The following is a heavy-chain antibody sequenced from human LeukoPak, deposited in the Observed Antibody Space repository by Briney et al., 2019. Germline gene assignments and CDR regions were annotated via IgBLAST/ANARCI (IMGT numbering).Heavy chain of an antibody. Sequence: SETLSLTCTVSGGSISSGGYYWSWIRQPPGKGLEWIGYIYYSGSTNYNPSLKSRVTISVDTSKNQFSLKLSSVTAADTAVYYCALYYYDSSNWFDPWGQGTLVTVSS. CDR1: GGSISSGGYY. V-gene: IGHV4-61*08. CDR2: IYYSGST. D-gene: IGHD3-22*01. J-gene: IGHJ5*02. CDR3: ALYYYDSSNWFDP.